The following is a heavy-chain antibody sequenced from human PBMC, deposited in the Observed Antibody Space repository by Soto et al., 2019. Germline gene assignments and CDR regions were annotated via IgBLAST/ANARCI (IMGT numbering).Heavy chain of an antibody. V-gene: IGHV3-23*01. CDR2: ISDNGGTT. Sequence: PGGSLRLSCAASEFTFSNYAMSWVRQAPGKGLEWVSSISDNGGTTYYADSVKGRFTISRDNSKNTLYLQMNSLRAEDTAVYYCAKDTQQLMVYFDYWGQRTQGTVSS. CDR1: EFTFSNYA. J-gene: IGHJ4*02. D-gene: IGHD6-13*01. CDR3: AKDTQQLMVYFDY.